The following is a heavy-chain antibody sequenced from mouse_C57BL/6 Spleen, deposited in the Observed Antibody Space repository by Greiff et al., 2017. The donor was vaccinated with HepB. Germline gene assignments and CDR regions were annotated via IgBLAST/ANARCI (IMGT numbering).Heavy chain of an antibody. CDR3: ARGDGNYSWYFDV. J-gene: IGHJ1*03. Sequence: EVQLQQSGPELVKPGASVKISCKASGYTFTDYYMNWVKQSHGKSLEWIGDINPNNGGTSYNQKFKGKATLTVDKSSSTAYMELRSLTSEDSAVHYCARGDGNYSWYFDVWGTGTTVTVSS. CDR2: INPNNGGT. V-gene: IGHV1-26*01. D-gene: IGHD2-1*01. CDR1: GYTFTDYY.